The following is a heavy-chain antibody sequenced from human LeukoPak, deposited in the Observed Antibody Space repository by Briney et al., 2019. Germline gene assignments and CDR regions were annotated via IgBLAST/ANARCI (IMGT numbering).Heavy chain of an antibody. CDR3: ARGGCSSTSCYSARNNWFDP. CDR1: GGSISSYY. J-gene: IGHJ5*02. CDR2: IYYSGST. D-gene: IGHD2-2*01. V-gene: IGHV4-59*08. Sequence: SETLSLTCTVSGGSISSYYWSWIRQPPGKGLEWIGYIYYSGSTNYNPSLKSRVTISVDTSKNQFSLKLSSVTAADTAVYYCARGGCSSTSCYSARNNWFDPWGQGTLVTVSS.